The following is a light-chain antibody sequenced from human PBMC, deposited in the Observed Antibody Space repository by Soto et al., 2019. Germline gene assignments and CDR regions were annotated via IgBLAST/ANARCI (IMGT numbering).Light chain of an antibody. CDR2: GAS. Sequence: DIQLTQSPSFLSASVGDRVTLTCRASQGTSSYLAWFQQKPGRAPKLLIYGASTLQSGVPARFSGSGSGTEFTLTISSLQPEDFATYYCQQLNSYPLTFGQGTRLEIK. V-gene: IGKV1-9*01. J-gene: IGKJ5*01. CDR3: QQLNSYPLT. CDR1: QGTSSY.